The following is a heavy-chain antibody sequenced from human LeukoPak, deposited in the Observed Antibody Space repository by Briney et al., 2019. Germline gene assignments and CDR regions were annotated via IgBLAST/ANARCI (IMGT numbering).Heavy chain of an antibody. Sequence: GGSLRLSCAASGFSFSDYYMSWIRQAPGKGLVWVSRINSDGSSTNHADSVKGRFTISRDNAKKTLYLQMNSLRAEDTAVYYCAGGLSDYYYTVGYWGQGTQVTVSS. CDR2: INSDGSST. D-gene: IGHD3-22*01. CDR1: GFSFSDYY. V-gene: IGHV3-74*01. CDR3: AGGLSDYYYTVGY. J-gene: IGHJ4*02.